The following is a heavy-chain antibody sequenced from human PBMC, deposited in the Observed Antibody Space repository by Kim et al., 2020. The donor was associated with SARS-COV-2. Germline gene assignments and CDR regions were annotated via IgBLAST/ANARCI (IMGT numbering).Heavy chain of an antibody. Sequence: YAQKLQGRVTMTTDTSTSTAYMGLRSLRSDDTAVYYCARFGRGSGLGQDYWGQGTLVTVSS. CDR3: ARFGRGSGLGQDY. D-gene: IGHD3-10*01. V-gene: IGHV1-18*01. J-gene: IGHJ4*02.